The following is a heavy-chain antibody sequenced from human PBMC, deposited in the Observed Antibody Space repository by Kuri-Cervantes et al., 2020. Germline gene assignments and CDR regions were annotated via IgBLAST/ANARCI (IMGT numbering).Heavy chain of an antibody. Sequence: GESLKISCAASGFTFSSFAMSWVRQGPGKGLEWVGRIRSKANSYATAYAASVKGRFTISRDNSKNTLYLQMNSLRAEDTAVYYCARDVRLGGIMDVWGKGTTVTVSS. CDR1: GFTFSSFA. J-gene: IGHJ6*03. CDR3: ARDVRLGGIMDV. CDR2: IRSKANSYAT. V-gene: IGHV3-73*01. D-gene: IGHD6-6*01.